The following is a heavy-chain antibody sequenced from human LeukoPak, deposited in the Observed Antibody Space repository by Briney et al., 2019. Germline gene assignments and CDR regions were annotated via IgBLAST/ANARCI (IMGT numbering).Heavy chain of an antibody. J-gene: IGHJ4*02. CDR2: ISAYNGDI. CDR1: GYTFSSYG. D-gene: IGHD1-26*01. CDR3: ARDRRGTFYHSPFDN. V-gene: IGHV1-18*01. Sequence: ASVKVSCKASGYTFSSYGVSWVRRAPGQGLEWMGWISAYNGDINYAQNLQGRVTMTTDTSTSTAYMELRSLRSDDTAVYYCARDRRGTFYHSPFDNWGQGTLVTVSS.